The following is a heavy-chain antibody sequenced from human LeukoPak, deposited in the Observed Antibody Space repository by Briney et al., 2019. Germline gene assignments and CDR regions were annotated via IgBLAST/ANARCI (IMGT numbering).Heavy chain of an antibody. Sequence: GGSLRLSCAASGFTFSSSNMVWVRQSPGKGLEWVSSVTSRSDYIYYADSLRGRFIVSRDNAKDSLYLQMSSLTAEDTAVYYCATGYCSGGKCTNWFDPWGQGTLVTVSS. CDR2: VTSRSDYI. V-gene: IGHV3-21*06. D-gene: IGHD2-15*01. J-gene: IGHJ5*02. CDR3: ATGYCSGGKCTNWFDP. CDR1: GFTFSSSN.